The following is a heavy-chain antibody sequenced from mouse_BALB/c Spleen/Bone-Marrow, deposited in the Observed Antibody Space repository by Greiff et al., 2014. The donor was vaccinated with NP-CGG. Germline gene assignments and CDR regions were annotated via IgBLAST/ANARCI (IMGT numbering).Heavy chain of an antibody. V-gene: IGHV7-3*02. D-gene: IGHD1-1*01. Sequence: DVMLVEPGGGLVQPGGSLRLSCATSGFTFTDYYMNWVRQPPGKALEWLGFNRNKANGYTTEFSASVKGRFTISRDNSQSILYLQMNTLRAEDSATYYCARDIGGITLDYWGQGTTLIVSS. CDR1: GFTFTDYY. CDR3: ARDIGGITLDY. J-gene: IGHJ2*01. CDR2: NRNKANGYTT.